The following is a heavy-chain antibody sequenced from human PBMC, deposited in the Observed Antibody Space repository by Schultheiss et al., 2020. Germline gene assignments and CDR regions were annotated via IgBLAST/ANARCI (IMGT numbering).Heavy chain of an antibody. CDR2: MNPKSGGT. CDR3: ARDSGSTLTTFGPPGHP. V-gene: IGHV1-2*02. CDR1: GYTFTSYD. D-gene: IGHD4-17*01. Sequence: ASVKVSCKASGYTFTSYDINWVRQATGQGLEWMGWMNPKSGGTNYAQKFQGRVTMTRDTSISTAYMELTSLTSDDTAVYYCARDSGSTLTTFGPPGHPWGQGTLVNVSS. J-gene: IGHJ5*02.